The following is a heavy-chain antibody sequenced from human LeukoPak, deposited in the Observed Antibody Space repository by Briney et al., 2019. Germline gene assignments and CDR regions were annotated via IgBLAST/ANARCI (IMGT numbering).Heavy chain of an antibody. D-gene: IGHD5-18*01. J-gene: IGHJ4*02. CDR1: GFTFSSYG. V-gene: IGHV3-30*18. CDR3: AKDADTAMLFYFDY. Sequence: PGGSPRLSCAASGFTFSSYGMHWVRQAPGKGLEWVAVISYDGSNKYYADSVKGRFTISRDNSKNTLYLQMNSLRAEDTAVYYCAKDADTAMLFYFDYWGQGTLVTVSS. CDR2: ISYDGSNK.